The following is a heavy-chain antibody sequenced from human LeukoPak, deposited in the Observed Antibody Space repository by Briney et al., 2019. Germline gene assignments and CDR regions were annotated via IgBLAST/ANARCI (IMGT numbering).Heavy chain of an antibody. Sequence: PSETLSLTCTVSGGSISSYYWSWIRQPPGKGLGWIGYIYYSGSTNYNPSLKSRVTISVDTSKNQFSLKLSSVTAADTAVYYCARDEGAPHAFDIWGQGTMVTVSS. CDR1: GGSISSYY. V-gene: IGHV4-59*01. D-gene: IGHD1-26*01. CDR3: ARDEGAPHAFDI. J-gene: IGHJ3*02. CDR2: IYYSGST.